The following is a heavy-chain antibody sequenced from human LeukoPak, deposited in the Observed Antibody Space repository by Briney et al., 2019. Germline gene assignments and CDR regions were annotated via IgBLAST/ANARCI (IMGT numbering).Heavy chain of an antibody. D-gene: IGHD6-13*01. Sequence: PGGSLRLSCTTSGFTFGDYAMSWVRQAPGKGLEWVSSISGISSYIYYADSLKGRFTISRDNAKNSLYLQMNNLGAEDTAVYYCARESAAAGDYWGRGTLVTVSS. CDR3: ARESAAAGDY. CDR1: GFTFGDYA. CDR2: ISGISSYI. J-gene: IGHJ4*02. V-gene: IGHV3-21*01.